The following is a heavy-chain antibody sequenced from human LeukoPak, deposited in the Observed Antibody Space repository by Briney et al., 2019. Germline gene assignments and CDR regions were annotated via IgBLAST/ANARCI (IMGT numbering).Heavy chain of an antibody. CDR3: ARRAYYYGSGSYYLFDY. J-gene: IGHJ4*02. CDR2: IYPGGSDT. D-gene: IGHD3-10*01. CDR1: GYSFTNYW. Sequence: GESLKISCKGSGYSFTNYWIGWVRQMPGKGLEWMGIIYPGGSDTRYSPSFQGQVTISADKSISTAYLQWSSLKASDTAMYYCARRAYYYGSGSYYLFDYWGQGTLVTVSS. V-gene: IGHV5-51*01.